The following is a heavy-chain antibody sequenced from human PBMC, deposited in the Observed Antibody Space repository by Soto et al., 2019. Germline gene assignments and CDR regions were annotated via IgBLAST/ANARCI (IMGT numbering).Heavy chain of an antibody. CDR1: GYSFTSYW. D-gene: IGHD3-9*01. CDR3: ARDGILTGYHYYGMDV. Sequence: PGESLKISCKGSGYSFTSYWIGWVRQMPGKGLEWMGIIYPGDSDTRYSPSFQGQVTISADKSISTAYLQWSSLKASDTAMYYCARDGILTGYHYYGMDVWGQGTRVTVSS. CDR2: IYPGDSDT. V-gene: IGHV5-51*01. J-gene: IGHJ6*02.